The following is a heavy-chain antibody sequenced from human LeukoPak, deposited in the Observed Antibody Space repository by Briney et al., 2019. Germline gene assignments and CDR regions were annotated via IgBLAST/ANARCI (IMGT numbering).Heavy chain of an antibody. V-gene: IGHV1-18*01. CDR2: ISAYNGNT. CDR1: GGTFTYFG. CDR3: ARTNLDCKNGVCYDY. J-gene: IGHJ4*02. Sequence: ASVKLSCKASGGTFTYFGISWVRQAPGQGLEWMGWISAYNGNTCYAQKFQGRVTVTTDTSTSTAYMDLRSLRSDDTAVYYCARTNLDCKNGVCYDYWGQGTPVTVSS. D-gene: IGHD2-8*01.